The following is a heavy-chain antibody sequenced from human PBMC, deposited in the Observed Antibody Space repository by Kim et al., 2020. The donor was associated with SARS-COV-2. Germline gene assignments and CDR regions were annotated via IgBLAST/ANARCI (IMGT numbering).Heavy chain of an antibody. D-gene: IGHD3-9*01. J-gene: IGHJ5*02. V-gene: IGHV1-8*01. CDR3: AREFKIRYDSSNWFDP. Sequence: ASVKVSCKASGYTFTSYDINWVRQATGQGLEWMGWMNPNSGNTGYAQKFQGRVTMTRNTSISTAYMELSSLRSEDTAVYYCAREFKIRYDSSNWFDPWGQGTLVTVSS. CDR1: GYTFTSYD. CDR2: MNPNSGNT.